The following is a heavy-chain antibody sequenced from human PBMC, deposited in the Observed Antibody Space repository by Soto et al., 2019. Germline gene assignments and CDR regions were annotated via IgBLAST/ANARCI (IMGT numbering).Heavy chain of an antibody. CDR1: GYTFSGYD. V-gene: IGHV1-8*01. J-gene: IGHJ6*02. Sequence: QVQLVQSGAEVKKPGASVRVSCKASGYTFSGYDINWVRQATGQGLEWMGWVSPDSGSTGYAGIFQGRVTMTWDSSKTTAYMDLSSLTSEDSAVYYCARATELRYVEWSVYRGGNYAMDVWGQGTTVTVSS. CDR2: VSPDSGST. D-gene: IGHD3-3*01. CDR3: ARATELRYVEWSVYRGGNYAMDV.